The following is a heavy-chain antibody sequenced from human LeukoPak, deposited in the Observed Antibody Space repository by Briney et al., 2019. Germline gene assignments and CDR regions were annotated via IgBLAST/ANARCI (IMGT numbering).Heavy chain of an antibody. CDR2: INPNSGGT. CDR1: GYTFTGYY. J-gene: IGHJ4*02. CDR3: ARARIVVVPAATD. V-gene: IGHV1-2*02. D-gene: IGHD2-2*01. Sequence: ASVKVSCKASGYTFTGYYMHWVRQAPGQGLEWMGWINPNSGGTNYAQKFQGRVTKTRDTSISTAYMELSRLRSDDTAVYYCARARIVVVPAATDWGQGTLVTVSS.